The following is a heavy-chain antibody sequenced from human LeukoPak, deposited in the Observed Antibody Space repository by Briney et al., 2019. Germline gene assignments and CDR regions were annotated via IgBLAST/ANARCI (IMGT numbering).Heavy chain of an antibody. D-gene: IGHD3-22*01. CDR2: IIPILGIA. CDR1: GGTFSSYA. J-gene: IGHJ3*02. V-gene: IGHV1-69*04. CDR3: ARETMIVVVITISAFDI. Sequence: SVKVSCEASGGTFSSYAISWVRQAPGQGLEWMGRIIPILGIANYAQKFQGRVTITADKSTSTAYMELSSLRSEDTAVYYCARETMIVVVITISAFDIWGQGTMVTVSS.